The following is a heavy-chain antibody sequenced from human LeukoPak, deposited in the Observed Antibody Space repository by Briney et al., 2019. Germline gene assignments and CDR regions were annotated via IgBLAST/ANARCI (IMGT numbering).Heavy chain of an antibody. CDR1: GYTFTSYG. D-gene: IGHD5-18*01. V-gene: IGHV1-18*01. CDR3: ARLGYSLYYYYYYGMDV. Sequence: ASVKVSCKASGYTFTSYGISWVRQAPEQGLEWMGWISAYNGNTNYAQKLQGRVTMTTDTSTSTAYMELRSLRSDDTAVYYCARLGYSLYYYYYYGMDVWGQGTTVTVSS. J-gene: IGHJ6*02. CDR2: ISAYNGNT.